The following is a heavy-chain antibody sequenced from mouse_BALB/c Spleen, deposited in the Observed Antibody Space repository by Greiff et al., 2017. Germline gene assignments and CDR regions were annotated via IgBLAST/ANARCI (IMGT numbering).Heavy chain of an antibody. CDR1: GYSITSDYA. CDR3: ARNYGYGYAMDY. Sequence: EVKLLESGPGLVKPSQSLSLTCTVTGYSITSDYAWNWIRQFPGNKLEWMGYISYSGSTSYNPSLKSRISITRDTSKNQFFLQLNSVTTEDTATYYCARNYGYGYAMDYWGQGTSVTVSS. CDR2: ISYSGST. D-gene: IGHD2-2*01. J-gene: IGHJ4*01. V-gene: IGHV3-2*02.